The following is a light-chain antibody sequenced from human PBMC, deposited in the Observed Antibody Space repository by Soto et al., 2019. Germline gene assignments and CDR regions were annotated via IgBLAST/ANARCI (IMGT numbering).Light chain of an antibody. CDR2: AAS. Sequence: DLQMTQSPPSLSASVGDRVTITCRASQSISSYLNWYQQKPGKAPKLLIYAASSLQSGVPSRFSGRGSGTDFTLTISSLQPEDVATYYCQQSYSTPVFGQGTKLEIK. CDR3: QQSYSTPV. V-gene: IGKV1-39*01. J-gene: IGKJ2*01. CDR1: QSISSY.